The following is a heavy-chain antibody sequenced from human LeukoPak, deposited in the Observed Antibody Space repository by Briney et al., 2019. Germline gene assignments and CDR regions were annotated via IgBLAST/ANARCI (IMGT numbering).Heavy chain of an antibody. CDR2: FHRGRI. J-gene: IGHJ5*02. Sequence: PSETLSLTCKVSGYPIGLDYYWVWIRQAPGRGLQWIGGFHRGRIQYNSALKSRVTLSIDSSKNQFSLRMWPVTAADTAFYFCARAPSSYESGNGYPNLGWLDPWGQGALVTVSS. D-gene: IGHD5-24*01. V-gene: IGHV4-38-2*02. CDR1: GYPIGLDYY. CDR3: ARAPSSYESGNGYPNLGWLDP.